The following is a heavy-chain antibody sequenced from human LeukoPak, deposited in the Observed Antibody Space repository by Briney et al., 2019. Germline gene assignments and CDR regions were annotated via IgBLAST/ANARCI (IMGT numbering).Heavy chain of an antibody. J-gene: IGHJ6*03. CDR1: GFTFSSYW. V-gene: IGHV3-21*01. CDR3: ARDRKGSYLEGYYYYYYYMDV. Sequence: GGSLRLSCAASGFTFSSYWMHWVRQAPGKGLEWVSSISSSSSYIYYADSVKGRFTISRDNAKNSLYLQMNSLRAEDTAVYYCARDRKGSYLEGYYYYYYYMDVWGKGTTVTISS. D-gene: IGHD1-26*01. CDR2: ISSSSSYI.